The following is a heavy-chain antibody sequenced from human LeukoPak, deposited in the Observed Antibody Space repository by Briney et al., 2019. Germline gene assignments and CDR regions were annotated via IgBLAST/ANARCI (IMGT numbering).Heavy chain of an antibody. D-gene: IGHD1-1*01. J-gene: IGHJ3*02. CDR3: ARVTTGAFDI. CDR1: GFTFSTYS. CDR2: ISSGTSYI. Sequence: GGSLRLSCAASGFTFSTYSMNWVRQAPGKGLEWVSSISSGTSYIYYADSVGGRFTISRDNAKNSLYLQMNSLRAEDTAVYYCARVTTGAFDIWGQGTMVTVSS. V-gene: IGHV3-21*01.